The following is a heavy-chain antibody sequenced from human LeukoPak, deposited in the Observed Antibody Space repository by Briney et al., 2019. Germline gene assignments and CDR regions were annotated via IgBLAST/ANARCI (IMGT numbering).Heavy chain of an antibody. Sequence: PGGSLRLSCATSQFIFSDYYMNWHRQAPGKGPEWLAYLSGSGTNIYYADSVKGRFTISRDNTKNLLFLQMTSLTAEDTALYYCARGVSSDFWGQGTLVTVSS. CDR1: QFIFSDYY. D-gene: IGHD2-8*01. V-gene: IGHV3-11*01. J-gene: IGHJ4*02. CDR3: ARGVSSDF. CDR2: LSGSGTNI.